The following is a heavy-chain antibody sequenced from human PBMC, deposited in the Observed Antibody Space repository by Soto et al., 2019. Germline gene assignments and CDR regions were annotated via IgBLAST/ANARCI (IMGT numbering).Heavy chain of an antibody. CDR2: INHSGST. CDR3: ARGLPYGSGSPYFDY. V-gene: IGHV4-34*01. J-gene: IGHJ4*02. CDR1: GGSFSGYY. Sequence: PSETLSLTCAAYGGSFSGYYWSWIRQPPGRGLEWIGEINHSGSTNYNPSLKSRVTISVDTSKNQFSLKLSSVTAADTAVYYCARGLPYGSGSPYFDYWGQGTLVTVSS. D-gene: IGHD3-10*01.